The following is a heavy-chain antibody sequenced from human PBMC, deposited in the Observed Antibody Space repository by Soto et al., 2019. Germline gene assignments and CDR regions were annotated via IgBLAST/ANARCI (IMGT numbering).Heavy chain of an antibody. Sequence: QVQLVQSGAEVKKPGSSVKVSCKASGGTFSSYAISWVRQAPGQGLEWMGGIIPIFGTANYAQKFQGRVTITADESTSTAHMELSSLRSEDTAVDYCARWYYYDRSGYPLFDYWGQGTLVTVSS. CDR3: ARWYYYDRSGYPLFDY. CDR1: GGTFSSYA. D-gene: IGHD3-22*01. CDR2: IIPIFGTA. J-gene: IGHJ4*02. V-gene: IGHV1-69*01.